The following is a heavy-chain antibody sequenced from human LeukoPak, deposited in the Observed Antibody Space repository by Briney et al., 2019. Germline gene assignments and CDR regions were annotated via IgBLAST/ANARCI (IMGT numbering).Heavy chain of an antibody. CDR1: GFNFNIFS. D-gene: IGHD5-24*01. J-gene: IGHJ5*02. CDR3: TRSIQYGIWFDP. Sequence: GGSLRLSCAASGFNFNIFSMNWARQAPGKGPEWVAYITGGSDKMHYADSVKGRFTISRDNAKDSLFLQMNSLRVEDTAIYYCTRSIQYGIWFDPWGQGTLVTVSS. CDR2: ITGGSDKM. V-gene: IGHV3-48*04.